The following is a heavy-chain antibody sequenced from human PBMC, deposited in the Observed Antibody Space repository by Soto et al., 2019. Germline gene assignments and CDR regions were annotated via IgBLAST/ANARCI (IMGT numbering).Heavy chain of an antibody. Sequence: PSETLSLTCAVYVGSFSGYYWSWIRQPPGKGLEWIGEINHSGSTNYNPSLKIRVTISVDTSKNQFSLNLSSVTAADTAVYYCAGGRGRQQLVMSYYYGMDVWGQGTTVTVSS. CDR2: INHSGST. CDR3: AGGRGRQQLVMSYYYGMDV. V-gene: IGHV4-34*01. D-gene: IGHD6-13*01. CDR1: VGSFSGYY. J-gene: IGHJ6*02.